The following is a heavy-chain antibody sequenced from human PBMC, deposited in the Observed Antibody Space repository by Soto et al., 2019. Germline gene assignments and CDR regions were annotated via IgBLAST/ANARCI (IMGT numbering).Heavy chain of an antibody. D-gene: IGHD3-22*01. Sequence: QVQLVHSGAEVKKPGSSMKVSCKASGGTFNSYDINWVRQAPGHGLEWMGGIIPIVETPKYAQKFQGRVTITADESTNTVYMELSSLRSEDTAMYYCARLSRPNYYDTSGFFKDNWFDPWGQGTLVTVSS. CDR1: GGTFNSYD. V-gene: IGHV1-69*01. CDR2: IIPIVETP. CDR3: ARLSRPNYYDTSGFFKDNWFDP. J-gene: IGHJ5*02.